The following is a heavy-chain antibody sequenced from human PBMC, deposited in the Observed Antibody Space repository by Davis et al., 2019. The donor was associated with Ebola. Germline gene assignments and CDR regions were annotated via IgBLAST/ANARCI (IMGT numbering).Heavy chain of an antibody. CDR1: GYTFTSYA. J-gene: IGHJ4*02. CDR2: INAGNGNT. V-gene: IGHV1-3*01. CDR3: AAGGAYSSSWYLARFDY. Sequence: ASVKVSCKASGYTFTSYAMHWVRQAPGQRLEWMGWINAGNGNTKYSQKFQGRVTITRDTSASTAYMELSSLRSEDTAVYYCAAGGAYSSSWYLARFDYWGQGTLVTVSS. D-gene: IGHD6-13*01.